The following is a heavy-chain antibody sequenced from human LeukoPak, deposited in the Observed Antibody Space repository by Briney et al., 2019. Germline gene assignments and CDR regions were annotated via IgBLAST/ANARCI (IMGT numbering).Heavy chain of an antibody. CDR3: ARNLGPSDV. V-gene: IGHV3-23*01. J-gene: IGHJ3*01. CDR2: IADAGT. Sequence: GGSLRLSCAASGFTFNDFAMTWVRQAPGKGLEWVSTIADAGTYYADSVKGRFIISRDNSKNMLYLQLNSLRADDTAMYYCARNLGPSDVQGHGTMVTVSS. CDR1: GFTFNDFA. D-gene: IGHD3-16*01.